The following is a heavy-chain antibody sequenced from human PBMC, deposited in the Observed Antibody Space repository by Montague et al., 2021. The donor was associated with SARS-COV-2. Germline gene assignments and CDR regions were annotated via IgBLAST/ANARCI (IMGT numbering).Heavy chain of an antibody. CDR2: IYHSGST. V-gene: IGHV4-38-2*02. CDR1: GYSISSGYY. D-gene: IGHD4-11*01. Sequence: SETLSLSCTVSGYSISSGYYWGCILQPPGKGLEWIVSIYHSGSTYYNPSLKSRVTISVDTSKNQFSLKLSSVTAADMAVYYCARDDYTPGDYYYYYGMDVWGQGTTVTVSS. CDR3: ARDDYTPGDYYYYYGMDV. J-gene: IGHJ6*02.